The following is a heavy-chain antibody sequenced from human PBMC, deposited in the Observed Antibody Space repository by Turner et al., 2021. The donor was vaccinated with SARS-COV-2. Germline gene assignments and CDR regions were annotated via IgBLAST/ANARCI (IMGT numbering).Heavy chain of an antibody. CDR1: GYTFTAYN. J-gene: IGHJ4*02. V-gene: IGHV1-2*02. CDR3: ARVCNGNVCKNFDY. CDR2: VNANSGDT. D-gene: IGHD2-15*01. Sequence: QVQLVQSGAEVKKPGASVTVSCKASGYTFTAYNIHWLRQAPGQGLEWMGWVNANSGDTNYAQKFQGRVTMTRDTPISTANMELSSLRSDDTAVYYCARVCNGNVCKNFDYWGQGTLVTVSS.